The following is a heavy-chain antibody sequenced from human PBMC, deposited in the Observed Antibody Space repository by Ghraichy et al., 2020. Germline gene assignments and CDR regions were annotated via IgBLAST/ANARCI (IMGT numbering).Heavy chain of an antibody. CDR2: IGGGGDT. D-gene: IGHD6-13*01. V-gene: IGHV3-23*01. Sequence: GSLRLSCAASGFTFSSYAMTWVRLAPGNGLEWVSTIGGGGDTYYADSVKGRFTISRDNSKNTLYLQMNSLRTEDTAIYYCAKPPGVAPPNTRPSDCWGQGTLVTVSS. CDR3: AKPPGVAPPNTRPSDC. CDR1: GFTFSSYA. J-gene: IGHJ4*02.